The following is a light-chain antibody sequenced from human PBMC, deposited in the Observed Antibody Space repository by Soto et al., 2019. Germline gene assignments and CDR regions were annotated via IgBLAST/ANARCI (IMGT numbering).Light chain of an antibody. J-gene: IGLJ1*01. Sequence: QSVLTQPASVSGSPGQSVTISCTGTSSDVGAYNYVSWYQQHPGKAPKLMIYEVSNRPSGVSNRFCGSKSGNTASLTISGLQAEDEADYYCNSYTCRRTRFVFGTGTKVTVL. CDR1: SSDVGAYNY. CDR3: NSYTCRRTRFV. V-gene: IGLV2-14*01. CDR2: EVS.